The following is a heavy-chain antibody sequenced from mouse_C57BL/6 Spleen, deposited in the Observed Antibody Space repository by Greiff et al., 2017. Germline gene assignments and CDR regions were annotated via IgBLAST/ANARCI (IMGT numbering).Heavy chain of an antibody. CDR1: GYTFTSYW. J-gene: IGHJ4*01. Sequence: QVQLKQSGAELVKPGASVKMSCKASGYTFTSYWITWVKQRPGQGLEWIGDIYPGSGSTNYNEKFKSKATLTVDTSSSTAYMQLSSLTSEDSAVYYCARTGYGSTYYAMDDWGQGTSVTVSS. D-gene: IGHD1-1*01. V-gene: IGHV1-55*01. CDR2: IYPGSGST. CDR3: ARTGYGSTYYAMDD.